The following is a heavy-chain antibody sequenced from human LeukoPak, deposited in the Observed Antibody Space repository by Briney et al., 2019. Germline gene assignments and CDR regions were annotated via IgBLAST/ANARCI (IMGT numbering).Heavy chain of an antibody. J-gene: IGHJ4*02. CDR1: GFTLSSNY. Sequence: GGSLRLSCTASGFTLSSNYMSWVRQAPGKGLEWGSVIYSGGSTYYSDSVKGRFTISIDNSKNTLYLQMNSMSAEDTAVYYCARGTLPGSSLDYWGQGTLVTVSS. CDR2: IYSGGST. D-gene: IGHD2-2*01. V-gene: IGHV3-53*01. CDR3: ARGTLPGSSLDY.